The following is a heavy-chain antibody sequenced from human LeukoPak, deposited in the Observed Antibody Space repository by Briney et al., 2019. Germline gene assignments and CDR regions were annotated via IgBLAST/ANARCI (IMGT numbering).Heavy chain of an antibody. D-gene: IGHD6-19*01. CDR1: GDSVSSYY. Sequence: SETLSLTCTVSGDSVSSYYWSWIRQPPGKGLRWIGYIYYGGSTNYNPSLKSRVTVSVDSSKNQFSLRLTSVTAADTALYYCAGGSDSSGWRRFDYWAREIRAPVPS. CDR2: IYYGGST. CDR3: AGGSDSSGWRRFDY. J-gene: IGHJ4*02. V-gene: IGHV4-59*02.